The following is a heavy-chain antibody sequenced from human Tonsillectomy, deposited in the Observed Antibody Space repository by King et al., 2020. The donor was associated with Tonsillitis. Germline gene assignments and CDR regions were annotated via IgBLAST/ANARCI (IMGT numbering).Heavy chain of an antibody. D-gene: IGHD1-26*01. V-gene: IGHV4-39*07. CDR2: IYYSGST. CDR3: ATSDSGSYLFDY. CDR1: GGSISSSSYY. J-gene: IGHJ4*02. Sequence: QLQLQESGPELVKPSETLSLTCTVSGGSISSSSYYWGWIRQPPGKGLEWIGSIYYSGSTYYNPSLKSRVTISVDTSKNQFSLKLSSVTAADTAVYYCATSDSGSYLFDYWGQGTLVTVSS.